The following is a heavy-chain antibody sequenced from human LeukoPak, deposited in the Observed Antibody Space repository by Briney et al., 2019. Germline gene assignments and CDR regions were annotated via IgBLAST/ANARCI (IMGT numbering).Heavy chain of an antibody. V-gene: IGHV1-18*01. CDR1: GYTFISYS. CDR3: VSGVSYYDSSGYLDAFDI. D-gene: IGHD3-22*01. Sequence: GASVKVSCKASGYTFISYSITWVRQAPGQGGEGMGWISAYNGNTKYAQKLQGRVNKNTDTTTSTAYMELRSLRSDDTAVYYCVSGVSYYDSSGYLDAFDIWGQGTIVTVSS. J-gene: IGHJ3*02. CDR2: ISAYNGNT.